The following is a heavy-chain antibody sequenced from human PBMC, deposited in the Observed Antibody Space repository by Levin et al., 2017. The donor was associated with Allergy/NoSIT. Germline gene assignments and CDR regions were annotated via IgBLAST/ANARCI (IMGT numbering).Heavy chain of an antibody. J-gene: IGHJ5*02. D-gene: IGHD5-18*01. CDR2: INDSGNT. Sequence: KSSETLSLTCAIYSESFSTYFWSWIRQSPGKGLEWIGEINDSGNTKYNPSLKSRVTISRDRSKNQFSLMLTSVTAADTAVYYCARDGDTFVESVGWFDPWGQGTLVTVSS. CDR1: SESFSTYF. V-gene: IGHV4-34*01. CDR3: ARDGDTFVESVGWFDP.